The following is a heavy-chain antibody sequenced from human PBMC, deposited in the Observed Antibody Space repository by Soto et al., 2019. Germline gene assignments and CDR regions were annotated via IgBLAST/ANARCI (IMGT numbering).Heavy chain of an antibody. J-gene: IGHJ3*02. Sequence: ASVKVSCKASGYTFTSYGISWVRQAPGQGLEWMGRISAYSGNTNYAQKFQGRVTMTRDTSTSTVYMELSSLRSEDTAVYYCARGENYDILTGYYMGDAFDIWGRGTMVTVSS. CDR1: GYTFTSYG. CDR3: ARGENYDILTGYYMGDAFDI. CDR2: ISAYSGNT. D-gene: IGHD3-9*01. V-gene: IGHV1-18*01.